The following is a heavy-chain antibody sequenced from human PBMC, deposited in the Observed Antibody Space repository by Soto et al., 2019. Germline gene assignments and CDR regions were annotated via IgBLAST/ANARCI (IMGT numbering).Heavy chain of an antibody. V-gene: IGHV3-23*01. J-gene: IGHJ4*02. CDR2: ISGSGGST. Sequence: GGSLRLSCAASGFTLSSYAMSWVRPAPGKGLEWVSAISGSGGSTYYADSVKGRFTISRDNSKNTLYLQMNSLRAEDTAVYYCAKLSTVTHGYFDYWGQGTLVNVPQ. D-gene: IGHD4-4*01. CDR1: GFTLSSYA. CDR3: AKLSTVTHGYFDY.